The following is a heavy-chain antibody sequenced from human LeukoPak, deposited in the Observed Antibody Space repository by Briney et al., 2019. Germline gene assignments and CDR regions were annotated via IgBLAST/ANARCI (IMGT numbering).Heavy chain of an antibody. J-gene: IGHJ6*03. CDR3: AREYSSTGYYYYYMDV. D-gene: IGHD1-26*01. CDR1: GFTFSSYW. Sequence: GGSLRLSCAASGFTFSSYWMSWVRQAPGKGLEWVANIKQDGSEKYYVDSVKGRFTISRDNAKNSLYLQMNSLRAEDTAVYYCAREYSSTGYYYYYMDVWGKGTTVTVSS. CDR2: IKQDGSEK. V-gene: IGHV3-7*01.